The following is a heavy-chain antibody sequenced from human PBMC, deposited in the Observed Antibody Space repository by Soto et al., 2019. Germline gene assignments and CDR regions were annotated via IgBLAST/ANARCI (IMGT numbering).Heavy chain of an antibody. V-gene: IGHV6-1*01. CDR3: ARGIWGQAPKSGYYYYGMDV. CDR1: LDSVSSNSAG. J-gene: IGHJ6*02. D-gene: IGHD3-16*01. Sequence: SQTLSLTCALSLDSVSSNSAGWSWVRHSPSRGLECVGRTYYRSKWYYEYAVSVTGRITINPDTSKNQYSLQLNSVTPEETAVYYCARGIWGQAPKSGYYYYGMDVWGQGTTVTVSS. CDR2: TYYRSKWYY.